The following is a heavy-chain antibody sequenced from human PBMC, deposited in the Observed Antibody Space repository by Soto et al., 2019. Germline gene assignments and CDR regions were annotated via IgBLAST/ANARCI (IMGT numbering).Heavy chain of an antibody. J-gene: IGHJ3*02. CDR2: IVVGSGNT. CDR3: AATYDFAGGPDAFDI. V-gene: IGHV1-58*01. Sequence: SVKVSCKASGFTFASSAVQWVRQARGQRLEWRGWIVVGSGNTNYAQKFQERVTITRDMSTSTAYMELSSLRSEDTAVYYCAATYDFAGGPDAFDIWGQGTMVTVSS. D-gene: IGHD3-3*01. CDR1: GFTFASSA.